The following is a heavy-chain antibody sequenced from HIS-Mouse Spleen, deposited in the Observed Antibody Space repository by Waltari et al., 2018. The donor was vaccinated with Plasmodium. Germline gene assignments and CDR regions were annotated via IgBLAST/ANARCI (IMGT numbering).Heavy chain of an antibody. CDR1: GFTFSSYD. CDR2: IGTAGDT. J-gene: IGHJ6*02. Sequence: EVQLVESGGGLVQPGGSLRLSCAASGFTFSSYDMHWVLQATGKGLEWVSAIGTAGDTYYPGSVKGRFTIAREKAKNSLYLQMNSLRAGDTAVYYCAREISRYGMDVWGQGTTVTVSS. V-gene: IGHV3-13*01. CDR3: AREISRYGMDV.